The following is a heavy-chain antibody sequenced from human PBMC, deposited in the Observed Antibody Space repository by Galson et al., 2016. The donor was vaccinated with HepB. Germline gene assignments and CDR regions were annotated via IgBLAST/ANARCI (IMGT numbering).Heavy chain of an antibody. CDR1: GDSLIHYY. J-gene: IGHJ4*02. CDR3: GRWNEGLDY. D-gene: IGHD1-1*01. CDR2: IYYNGHA. Sequence: ETLSLTCTASGDSLIHYYWGWIRQPPGKGLEWIGHIYYNGHANYNLSLTSRPSMSVDTSNNQFPLKLSSVTAADTAVYYCGRWNEGLDYWGQGTLVTVSS. V-gene: IGHV4-59*01.